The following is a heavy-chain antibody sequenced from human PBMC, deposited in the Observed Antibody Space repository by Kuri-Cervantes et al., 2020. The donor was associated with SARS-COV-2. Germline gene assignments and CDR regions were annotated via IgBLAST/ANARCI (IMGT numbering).Heavy chain of an antibody. V-gene: IGHV1-8*03. Sequence: ASVKVSCKASGYTFTSYDINWVRQATGQGLEWMGWMNPNSGNTGYAQKFQGRVTITRNTSISTAYMELSSLRSEDTAVHYCARWRGGTDAFDIWGQGTMVTVSS. CDR3: ARWRGGTDAFDI. D-gene: IGHD3-16*01. CDR2: MNPNSGNT. CDR1: GYTFTSYD. J-gene: IGHJ3*02.